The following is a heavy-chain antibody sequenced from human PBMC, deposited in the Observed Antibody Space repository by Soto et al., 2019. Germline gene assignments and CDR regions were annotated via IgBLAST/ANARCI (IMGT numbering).Heavy chain of an antibody. V-gene: IGHV3-23*01. Sequence: GGSLRHSCAASGVTFISYAMNWVRQAPGNGLEWVSAISGSGGSIHYADSVKGRFTISRDNSKNTLYLQMNSLRDEDTAVYHCVKGYWKGDVWGQGTTVTVSS. D-gene: IGHD1-1*01. J-gene: IGHJ6*02. CDR1: GVTFISYA. CDR3: VKGYWKGDV. CDR2: ISGSGGSI.